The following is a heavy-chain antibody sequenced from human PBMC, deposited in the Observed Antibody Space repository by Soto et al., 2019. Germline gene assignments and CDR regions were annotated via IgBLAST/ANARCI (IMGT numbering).Heavy chain of an antibody. CDR3: ARVKFSSGGAFDI. CDR2: IYHSGST. V-gene: IGHV4-4*02. CDR1: GGSISSSNW. Sequence: PSETLSLTCAVSGGSISSSNWWSWVRQPPGKGLEWIGEIYHSGSTNYNPSLKSRVTISVDKSKNQFSLKLSSVTAADTAVYYCARVKFSSGGAFDIWGQGTMVTVSS. D-gene: IGHD6-19*01. J-gene: IGHJ3*02.